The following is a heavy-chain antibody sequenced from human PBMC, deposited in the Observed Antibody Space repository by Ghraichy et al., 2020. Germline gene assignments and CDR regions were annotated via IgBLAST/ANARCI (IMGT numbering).Heavy chain of an antibody. Sequence: GGSLRLSCAVSGFTFSSYWMHWVRQAPGKGLVWVARINNDGSSTTYADYVKGRFTISRDNAKNTLYLQMNNLRVEDTAVYYCARVLNVYYYDYWGQGTLVTVFS. CDR1: GFTFSSYW. J-gene: IGHJ4*02. CDR2: INNDGSST. V-gene: IGHV3-74*01. D-gene: IGHD3-10*01. CDR3: ARVLNVYYYDY.